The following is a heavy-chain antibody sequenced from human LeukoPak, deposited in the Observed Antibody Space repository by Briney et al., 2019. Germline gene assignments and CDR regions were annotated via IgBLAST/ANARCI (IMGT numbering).Heavy chain of an antibody. J-gene: IGHJ3*02. CDR2: IYYSGGT. CDR3: ARVSLVGGVIVTPAFDI. D-gene: IGHD3-16*02. V-gene: IGHV4-59*01. CDR1: GGSISSYY. Sequence: SETLSLTCTVSGGSISSYYWSWIRQPPGKGLEWIGYIYYSGGTNYNPSLKSRVTISVDTSKIQFSLKLSSVTAADTAVYYCARVSLVGGVIVTPAFDIWGQGTMVTVSS.